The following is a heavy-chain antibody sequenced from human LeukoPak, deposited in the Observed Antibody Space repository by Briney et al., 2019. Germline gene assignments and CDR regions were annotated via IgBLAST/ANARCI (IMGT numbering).Heavy chain of an antibody. Sequence: SEALSLTCTVSGGSISSGSYYWSWIRQPAGKGLEWIGRIYTSGSTNYNPSLKSRVTISVDTSKNQFSLKLSSVTAADTAVYYCARDLPDDYVWGSYRYSAFDIWGQGTMVTVSS. CDR2: IYTSGST. V-gene: IGHV4-61*02. CDR3: ARDLPDDYVWGSYRYSAFDI. J-gene: IGHJ3*02. D-gene: IGHD3-16*02. CDR1: GGSISSGSYY.